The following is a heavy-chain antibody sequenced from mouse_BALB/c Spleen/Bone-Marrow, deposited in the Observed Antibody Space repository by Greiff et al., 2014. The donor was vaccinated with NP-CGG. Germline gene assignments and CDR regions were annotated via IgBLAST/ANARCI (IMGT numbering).Heavy chain of an antibody. CDR2: IDPANGNT. CDR1: GFNIKDTY. J-gene: IGHJ2*01. D-gene: IGHD2-14*01. V-gene: IGHV14-3*02. CDR3: ARYRLGTYFDY. Sequence: VQLQQSGAELVEPGASVKLSCTASGFNIKDTYMHWVKQRPEQGLEWIRRIDPANGNTKYDPKFQGKATITADTSSNTAYLQLSSLTSEDTAVYYCARYRLGTYFDYWGQGTTLTVSS.